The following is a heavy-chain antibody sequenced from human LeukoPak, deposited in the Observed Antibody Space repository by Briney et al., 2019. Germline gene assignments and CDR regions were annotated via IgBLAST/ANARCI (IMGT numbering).Heavy chain of an antibody. D-gene: IGHD3-16*01. V-gene: IGHV4-34*01. CDR3: ARGRYGPRLGN. CDR1: GASFSDSY. J-gene: IGHJ4*02. Sequence: SETLSLTCAVYGASFSDSYWSWIRQSPEKGLEWIGEINNSGSTSYNPSLDSRVIMSVDRSKNQFSLRLTSVTAADTAVYYCARGRYGPRLGNWGQGTLVTVSS. CDR2: INNSGST.